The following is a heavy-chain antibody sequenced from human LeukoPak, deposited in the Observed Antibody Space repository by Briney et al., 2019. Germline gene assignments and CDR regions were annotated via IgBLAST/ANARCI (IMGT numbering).Heavy chain of an antibody. CDR3: ARDRSSGWRDAFDI. Sequence: GGSLRLSCAASGFTFSDYYMSWIRQAPGKGLEWVSYISSSSSTIYYADSVKGRFTISRDNAKNSLYLQMNSLRAEDTAVYYCARDRSSGWRDAFDIWGQGTMVTVSS. CDR2: ISSSSSTI. D-gene: IGHD6-19*01. CDR1: GFTFSDYY. V-gene: IGHV3-11*04. J-gene: IGHJ3*02.